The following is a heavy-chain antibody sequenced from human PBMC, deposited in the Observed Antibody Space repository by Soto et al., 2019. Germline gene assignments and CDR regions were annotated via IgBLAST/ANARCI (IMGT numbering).Heavy chain of an antibody. D-gene: IGHD3-10*01. CDR3: ARGPAPSMVRGVPTYYYGMDV. CDR2: ISSSGSTI. CDR1: GFTFSSYE. V-gene: IGHV3-48*03. Sequence: PGGSLRLSCAASGFTFSSYEMNWVRQAPGKGLEWVSYISSSGSTIYYADSVKGRFTISRDNAKNSLYLQMNSLRAEDTAVYYCARGPAPSMVRGVPTYYYGMDVWGKGTTVSVST. J-gene: IGHJ6*04.